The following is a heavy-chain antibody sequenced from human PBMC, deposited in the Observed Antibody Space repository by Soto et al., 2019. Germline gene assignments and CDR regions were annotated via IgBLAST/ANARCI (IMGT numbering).Heavy chain of an antibody. CDR1: GFTFSSYA. CDR2: ISGSGGST. CDR3: AKRHDSSGYYYSYYYYGMDV. D-gene: IGHD3-22*01. V-gene: IGHV3-23*01. J-gene: IGHJ6*02. Sequence: GGSLRLSCAASGFTFSSYAMSWVRQAPGKGLEWVSAISGSGGSTYYADSVKGRFTISRDNSKNTLYLQMNSLRAEDTAVYYCAKRHDSSGYYYSYYYYGMDVWGQGTTVTVSS.